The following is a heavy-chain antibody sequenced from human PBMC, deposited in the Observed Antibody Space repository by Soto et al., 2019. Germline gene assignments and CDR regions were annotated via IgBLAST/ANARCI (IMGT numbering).Heavy chain of an antibody. Sequence: GGSLRLSCAASGFTFSSYWMHWVRQAPGKGLVWVSRINSDGSSTSYADSVKGRFIISRDNAKNTLYLQMNSLRAEDTAVYYCARGPIAMAGWVAFDIWGQGTMVTVSS. D-gene: IGHD6-19*01. CDR1: GFTFSSYW. V-gene: IGHV3-74*01. CDR2: INSDGSST. J-gene: IGHJ3*02. CDR3: ARGPIAMAGWVAFDI.